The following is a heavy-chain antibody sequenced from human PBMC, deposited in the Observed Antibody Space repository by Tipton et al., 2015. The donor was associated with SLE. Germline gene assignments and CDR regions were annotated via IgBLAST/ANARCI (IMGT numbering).Heavy chain of an antibody. Sequence: TLSLTCAVYGGSFSGYYWSWIRQPPGKGLEWIGEINHSGSTNYNPSLKSRVTISVDTSKNQFSLTLSSVTAADTAVYYCARGRGMAARRGVFDYWGQGTLVTVSS. J-gene: IGHJ4*02. D-gene: IGHD6-6*01. V-gene: IGHV4-34*01. CDR3: ARGRGMAARRGVFDY. CDR1: GGSFSGYY. CDR2: INHSGST.